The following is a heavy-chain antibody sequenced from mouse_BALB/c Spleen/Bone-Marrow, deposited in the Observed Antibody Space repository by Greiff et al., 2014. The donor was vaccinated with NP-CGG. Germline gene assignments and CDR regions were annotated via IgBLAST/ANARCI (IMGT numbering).Heavy chain of an antibody. J-gene: IGHJ2*01. D-gene: IGHD1-1*01. CDR1: GFTFSSFG. Sequence: QLKESGGGLVQPGGSRKLSCAASGFTFSSFGMHWVRQAPEKGLEWVAYISSGSSTIYYADTVKGRFTISRDNPKNTLFLQMTSLRSEDTAMYYCARSLLLRPDYWGQGTTLTVSS. CDR2: ISSGSSTI. CDR3: ARSLLLRPDY. V-gene: IGHV5-17*02.